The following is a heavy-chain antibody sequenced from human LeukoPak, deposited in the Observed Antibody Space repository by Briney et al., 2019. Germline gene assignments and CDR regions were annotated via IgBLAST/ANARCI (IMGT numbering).Heavy chain of an antibody. CDR2: IWYDGSNK. D-gene: IGHD3-10*01. CDR1: GFTFSSYG. V-gene: IGHV3-33*01. Sequence: GGSLRLSCAASGFTFSSYGMHWVRQAPGKGLEWVAVIWYDGSNKYYADSVKGRFTISRDNSKNTLYLQMNSLRAEDTAVCYCARDRTMVRGVIIGNNWFDPWGQGTLVTVSS. J-gene: IGHJ5*02. CDR3: ARDRTMVRGVIIGNNWFDP.